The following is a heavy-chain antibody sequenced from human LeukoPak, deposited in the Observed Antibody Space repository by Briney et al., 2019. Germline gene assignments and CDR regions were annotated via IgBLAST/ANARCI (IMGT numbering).Heavy chain of an antibody. V-gene: IGHV4-59*02. J-gene: IGHJ5*02. Sequence: PSETLSLTCTVSGGSVNNYDWSWIRQPPGKGLEYIGYIYYSGSTNYNPSLKSRVTISVDTSKNQFSLNLKSVTAADTAVYYCARDRAEGGGYWFDPWGQGTLVTVSS. CDR2: IYYSGST. CDR3: ARDRAEGGGYWFDP. CDR1: GGSVNNYD. D-gene: IGHD5-12*01.